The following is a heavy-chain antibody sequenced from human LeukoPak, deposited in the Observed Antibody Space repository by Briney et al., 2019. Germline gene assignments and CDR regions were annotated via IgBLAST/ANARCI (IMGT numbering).Heavy chain of an antibody. V-gene: IGHV1-18*01. CDR1: GYTFTSYG. D-gene: IGHD6-25*01. J-gene: IGHJ4*02. Sequence: ASVKVSCKASGYTFTSYGISWVRQAPGQGLEWMGWISAYNGNTNYAQKLQGRVTMTTDTSTSTAYMELRSLRPDDTAVYYCARVSLRLTARGYFDYWGQGTLVTVSS. CDR3: ARVSLRLTARGYFDY. CDR2: ISAYNGNT.